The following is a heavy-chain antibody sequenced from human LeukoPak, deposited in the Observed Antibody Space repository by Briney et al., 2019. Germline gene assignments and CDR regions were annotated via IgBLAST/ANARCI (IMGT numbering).Heavy chain of an antibody. CDR3: ARDKVVGATYFDY. Sequence: GESLRLSCAGSGFTLSSHWVSWVRQAPGKGPEWVANIKQDGGEKYYVDSVKGRFTISRDNAKNSLYLQMNSLRAEDTAVYYCARDKVVGATYFDYWGQGILVTVSS. D-gene: IGHD1-26*01. CDR1: GFTLSSHW. V-gene: IGHV3-7*01. CDR2: IKQDGGEK. J-gene: IGHJ4*02.